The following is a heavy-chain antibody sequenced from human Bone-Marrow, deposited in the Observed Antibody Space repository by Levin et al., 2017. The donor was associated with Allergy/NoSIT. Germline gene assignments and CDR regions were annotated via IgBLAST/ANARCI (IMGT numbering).Heavy chain of an antibody. V-gene: IGHV3-74*01. J-gene: IGHJ6*02. D-gene: IGHD5-18*01. Sequence: ETLSLTCAASGFTFSSYWMHWVRQAPGKGLVWVSRINSDGSSTSYADSVKGRFTISRDNAKNTLYLQMNSLRAEDTAVYYCARSKRHSYGTTYYYYGMDVWGQGTTVTVSS. CDR2: INSDGSST. CDR3: ARSKRHSYGTTYYYYGMDV. CDR1: GFTFSSYW.